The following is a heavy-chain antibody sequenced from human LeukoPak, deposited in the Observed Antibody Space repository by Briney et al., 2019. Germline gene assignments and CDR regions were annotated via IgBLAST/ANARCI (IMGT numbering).Heavy chain of an antibody. Sequence: ASVKVSCKASGGTFSSYAISWVRQAPGQGLEWMGGIIPIFGTANYAQKFQGRVTITADKSTSTAYMELSSLRSEDTAVYYCARFPDSSGYLEEGDGKYYFDYWGQGTLVTVSS. D-gene: IGHD3-22*01. CDR3: ARFPDSSGYLEEGDGKYYFDY. CDR1: GGTFSSYA. CDR2: IIPIFGTA. J-gene: IGHJ4*02. V-gene: IGHV1-69*06.